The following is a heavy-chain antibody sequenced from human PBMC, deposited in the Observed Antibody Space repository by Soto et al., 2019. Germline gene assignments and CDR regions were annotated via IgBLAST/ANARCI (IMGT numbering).Heavy chain of an antibody. D-gene: IGHD6-6*01. Sequence: SETLSLTCTVSGGSISSYYWSWIRQPPGKGLEWIGYIYYSGSTNYNPSLKSRVTISVDTSKNQFSLKLSSVTAADTAVYYCARGWSIAARHTRSNWFDPWGQGTLVTVSS. J-gene: IGHJ5*02. V-gene: IGHV4-59*01. CDR3: ARGWSIAARHTRSNWFDP. CDR2: IYYSGST. CDR1: GGSISSYY.